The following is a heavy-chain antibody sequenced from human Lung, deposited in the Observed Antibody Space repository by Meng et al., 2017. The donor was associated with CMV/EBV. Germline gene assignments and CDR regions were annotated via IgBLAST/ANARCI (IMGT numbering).Heavy chain of an antibody. CDR2: IYHSGIT. J-gene: IGHJ4*02. Sequence: VLGGSISSRNWWSWVRQTPGKGLEWIGEIYHSGITNYSPSLKSRVTISIDKSKNQFSLKLTSVTAADTAVYYCARGLYYGSGSYYSYWGQGTLVTVSS. CDR3: ARGLYYGSGSYYSY. D-gene: IGHD3-10*01. CDR1: GGSISSRNW. V-gene: IGHV4-4*02.